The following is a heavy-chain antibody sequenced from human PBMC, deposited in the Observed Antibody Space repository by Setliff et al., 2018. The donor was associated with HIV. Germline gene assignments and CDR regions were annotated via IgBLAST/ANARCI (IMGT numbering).Heavy chain of an antibody. CDR3: APDFGDNWFDP. Sequence: VASVKVSCKASGGAFTSYAFSWVRQAPGQGLEWMGRIIPVYHTTDYAPQFQGRVTITADKSTSTVYMDLSNLRSDDTATYYCAPDFGDNWFDPWG. CDR1: GGAFTSYA. CDR2: IIPVYHTT. J-gene: IGHJ5*02. D-gene: IGHD4-17*01. V-gene: IGHV1-69*06.